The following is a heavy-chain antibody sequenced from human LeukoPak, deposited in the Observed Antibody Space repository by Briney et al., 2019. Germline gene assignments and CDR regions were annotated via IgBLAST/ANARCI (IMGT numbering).Heavy chain of an antibody. J-gene: IGHJ5*02. D-gene: IGHD3-3*01. CDR3: ARDVNPYYDLWSGYYTGWFDP. V-gene: IGHV3-74*01. CDR2: INSDGSST. CDR1: GFTFSSYW. Sequence: GGSLRLSCAASGFTFSSYWMHWVRQAPGKGLVWVSRINSDGSSTSYADSVKGRFTISRDNAKNTLYLQMNSLRAEDTAVYYCARDVNPYYDLWSGYYTGWFDPWGQGTLVTVSS.